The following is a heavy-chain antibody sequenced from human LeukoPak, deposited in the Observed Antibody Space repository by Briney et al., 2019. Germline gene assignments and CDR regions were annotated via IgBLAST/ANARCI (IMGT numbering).Heavy chain of an antibody. D-gene: IGHD2-15*01. CDR2: INPSGGST. CDR1: GYTFTSYY. J-gene: IGHJ3*02. V-gene: IGHV1-46*01. Sequence: ASVKVSCKASGYTFTSYYLHWVRQAPGQGLEWMGIINPSGGSTTYAQKFQGRVTMTRDMSTRTLYMELSSLRSEDTAVYYCATDFVVVVAATGAFDIWGQGTMVTVSS. CDR3: ATDFVVVVAATGAFDI.